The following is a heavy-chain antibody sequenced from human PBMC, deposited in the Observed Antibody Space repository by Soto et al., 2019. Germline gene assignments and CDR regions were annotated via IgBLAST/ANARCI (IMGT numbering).Heavy chain of an antibody. CDR3: ARVHNWNDFGLDY. CDR1: GFTFSNYA. V-gene: IGHV3-23*01. Sequence: PVGSLRLSCAASGFTFSNYAMSWVRQAPGKGLEWVSAIVGSGGGTYYADSVKGRFSISRDNSKNTLYLQMSSLRAEDTAVYYCARVHNWNDFGLDYWGQGTLVTVSS. D-gene: IGHD1-20*01. CDR2: IVGSGGGT. J-gene: IGHJ4*02.